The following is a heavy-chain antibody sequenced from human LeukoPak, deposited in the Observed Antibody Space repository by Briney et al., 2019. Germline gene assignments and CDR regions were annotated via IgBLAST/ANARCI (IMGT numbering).Heavy chain of an antibody. CDR1: GGSISSSSHY. Sequence: SETLSLTCIVSGGSISSSSHYWGWIRQPPGKGLEWIGSIYYSGSTYYNPSLKSRVTISVDTSKNQVSLQLNSVTAADTAVYYCAGYCGGGSCADSWGQGTLVTVSS. V-gene: IGHV4-39*01. D-gene: IGHD2-15*01. CDR2: IYYSGST. CDR3: AGYCGGGSCADS. J-gene: IGHJ4*02.